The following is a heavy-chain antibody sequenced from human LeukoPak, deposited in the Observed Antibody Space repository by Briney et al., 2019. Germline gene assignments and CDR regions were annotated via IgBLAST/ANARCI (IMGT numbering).Heavy chain of an antibody. Sequence: GASVKVSCKASGYTFTSYDINWVRQATGQGLEWMGWMNPNSGNTGYAQKFQGRVTMTRNTSISTAYMELSSLRSEDTAVYYCARGVVVVAATQMDYWGQGTLVTVSS. D-gene: IGHD2-15*01. CDR3: ARGVVVVAATQMDY. CDR2: MNPNSGNT. J-gene: IGHJ4*02. V-gene: IGHV1-8*01. CDR1: GYTFTSYD.